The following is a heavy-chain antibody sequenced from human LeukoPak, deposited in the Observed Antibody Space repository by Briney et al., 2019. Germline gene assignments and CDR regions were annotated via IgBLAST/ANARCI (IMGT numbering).Heavy chain of an antibody. CDR1: GFTFSNYG. Sequence: PGGSLRLSCAVSGFTFSNYGMHWVRQAPGKGLEWVAFIRYDGRNKYYADSVKDRCTISRDSSKDTLYLQINSLRLEDTAVYYCASPITYGDNDDYWGQGTLVTVSS. D-gene: IGHD4-23*01. CDR3: ASPITYGDNDDY. V-gene: IGHV3-30*02. CDR2: IRYDGRNK. J-gene: IGHJ4*02.